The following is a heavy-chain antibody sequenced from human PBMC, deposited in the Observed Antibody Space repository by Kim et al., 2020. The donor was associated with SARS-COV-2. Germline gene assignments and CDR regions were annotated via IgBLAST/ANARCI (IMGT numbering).Heavy chain of an antibody. CDR3: AREDYYDSSGYYSSAFDI. J-gene: IGHJ3*02. CDR1: GFTVSSNY. D-gene: IGHD3-22*01. Sequence: GGSLRLSCAASGFTVSSNYMSWVRQAPGKGLEWVSVIYSGGSTYYADSVKGRFTISRDNSKNTLYLQMNSLRAEDTAVYYCAREDYYDSSGYYSSAFDIWGQGTMVTVSS. V-gene: IGHV3-53*01. CDR2: IYSGGST.